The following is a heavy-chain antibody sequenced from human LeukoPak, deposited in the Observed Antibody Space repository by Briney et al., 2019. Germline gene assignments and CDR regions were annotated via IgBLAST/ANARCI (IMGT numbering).Heavy chain of an antibody. D-gene: IGHD5-24*01. Sequence: ASVKVSCKASGYTFTGYYMHWVRQAPGQGLEWMGWINPNSGGTNYAQKFQGRVTMTRDTSISTAYMELSRLRSDDTAVYYCAIPRRDGYNGYYYYCMDVWGKGTTVTISS. J-gene: IGHJ6*03. V-gene: IGHV1-2*02. CDR3: AIPRRDGYNGYYYYCMDV. CDR1: GYTFTGYY. CDR2: INPNSGGT.